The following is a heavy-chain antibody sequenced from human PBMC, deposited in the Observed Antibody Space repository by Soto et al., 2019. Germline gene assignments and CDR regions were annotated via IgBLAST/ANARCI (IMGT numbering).Heavy chain of an antibody. CDR2: INHSGST. D-gene: IGHD6-13*01. J-gene: IGHJ4*02. CDR3: ARDPYSSSSFDY. CDR1: GGSFSGYY. V-gene: IGHV4-34*01. Sequence: SETLSLTCAVYGGSFSGYYWSCIRQPPGKGLEWIGEINHSGSTNYNPSLKSRVTISVDTSKNQFSLKLSSVTAADTAVYYCARDPYSSSSFDYWGQGTLVTVSS.